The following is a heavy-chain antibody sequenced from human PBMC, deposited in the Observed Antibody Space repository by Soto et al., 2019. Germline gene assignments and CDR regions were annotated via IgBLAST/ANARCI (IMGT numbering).Heavy chain of an antibody. CDR1: GDSFSSFW. V-gene: IGHV5-10-1*01. CDR3: AKRGWNYQAYHSYYAMDV. J-gene: IGHJ6*02. D-gene: IGHD1-7*01. CDR2: IDPSDSYI. Sequence: GESLKISCGGSGDSFSSFWISWVRQMPGKGLEWVGRIDPSDSYINYSPSFQGRVTISADKSSSTAYLQWSSLEASDTGIYYCAKRGWNYQAYHSYYAMDVWGQGTPLTVYS.